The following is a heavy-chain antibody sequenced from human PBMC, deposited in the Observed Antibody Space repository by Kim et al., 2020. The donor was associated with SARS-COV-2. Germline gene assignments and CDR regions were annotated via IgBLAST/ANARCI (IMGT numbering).Heavy chain of an antibody. CDR3: AGRLRFLDEFDY. J-gene: IGHJ4*02. CDR2: IYHSGST. Sequence: SETLSLTCAVSGGSISSGGYSWSWIRQPPGKGLEWIGYIYHSGSTYYNPSLKSRVTISVDRSKNQFSLKLSSVTAADTAVYYCAGRLRFLDEFDYWGQGTLVTVSS. D-gene: IGHD3-3*01. V-gene: IGHV4-30-2*01. CDR1: GGSISSGGYS.